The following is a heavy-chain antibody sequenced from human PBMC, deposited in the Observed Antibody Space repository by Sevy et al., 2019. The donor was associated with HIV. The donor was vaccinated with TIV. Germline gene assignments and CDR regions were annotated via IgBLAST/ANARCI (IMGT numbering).Heavy chain of an antibody. J-gene: IGHJ3*02. D-gene: IGHD3-22*01. CDR3: AKGSRATDSAFDI. Sequence: GGSLRLSCAASGFTFSNYGMHWVRQAPGKGLEWVAVISYDGSTKYYADSVKGRFTISRDNSKNTVHLQMNSLRTEDTAVYYCAKGSRATDSAFDIWGQGTMVTASS. V-gene: IGHV3-30*18. CDR1: GFTFSNYG. CDR2: ISYDGSTK.